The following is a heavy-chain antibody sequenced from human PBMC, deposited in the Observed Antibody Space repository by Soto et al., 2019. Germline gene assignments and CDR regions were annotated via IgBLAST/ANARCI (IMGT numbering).Heavy chain of an antibody. CDR3: AKGTYDFWSGYYLMGYYYGMDV. J-gene: IGHJ6*02. D-gene: IGHD3-3*01. Sequence: GGSLRLSCAASAFTFSDYYMGWIRQAPGKGLEWLSYISGNGNTIYYADSVKGRFTVSRDNAKNLLYLQMNSLRVEDTAVYYCAKGTYDFWSGYYLMGYYYGMDVWGQGTTVTVSS. CDR1: AFTFSDYY. V-gene: IGHV3-11*01. CDR2: ISGNGNTI.